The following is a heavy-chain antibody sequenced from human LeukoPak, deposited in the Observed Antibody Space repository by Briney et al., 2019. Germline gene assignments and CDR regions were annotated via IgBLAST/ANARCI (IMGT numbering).Heavy chain of an antibody. Sequence: SETLSLTCAVYGGSFSGYYWSWIRQPPGKGLEWIGEINHSGSTNYNPSLKSRVTISVDTSKNQFSLKLSSVTAADTAVYYCARGGDYDIFGDYYYYYMDVWGKGTTVTVSS. D-gene: IGHD3-9*01. CDR3: ARGGDYDIFGDYYYYYMDV. J-gene: IGHJ6*03. CDR1: GGSFSGYY. V-gene: IGHV4-34*01. CDR2: INHSGST.